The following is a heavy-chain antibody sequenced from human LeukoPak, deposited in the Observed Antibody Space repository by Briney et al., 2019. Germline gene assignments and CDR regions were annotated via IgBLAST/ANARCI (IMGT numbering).Heavy chain of an antibody. D-gene: IGHD5-12*01. CDR1: GYSFISYW. J-gene: IGHJ4*02. Sequence: GESLKISCKGSGYSFISYWIGWVRQMPGKGLEWMGIIYPGDSDTRYSPSFQGQVTISADKSISTAYLQWSSLKASDTAMYYCARLDHSGYDSETNFDYWGQGTLVTVSS. V-gene: IGHV5-51*01. CDR2: IYPGDSDT. CDR3: ARLDHSGYDSETNFDY.